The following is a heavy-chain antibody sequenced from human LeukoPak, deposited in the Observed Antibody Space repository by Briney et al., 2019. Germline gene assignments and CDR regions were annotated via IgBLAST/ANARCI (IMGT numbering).Heavy chain of an antibody. J-gene: IGHJ4*02. Sequence: PGGSLRLSCKVSGYRYTSYWIGWVRQMPGKGLEWMGIIYPGDSDTRYSPSFQGQVTISADKSISTAYLQWSSLKASDTAMYYCARAVRGVTISKAKYYFDYCSQGTLVTVSS. V-gene: IGHV5-51*01. CDR3: ARAVRGVTISKAKYYFDY. D-gene: IGHD3-10*01. CDR2: IYPGDSDT. CDR1: GYRYTSYW.